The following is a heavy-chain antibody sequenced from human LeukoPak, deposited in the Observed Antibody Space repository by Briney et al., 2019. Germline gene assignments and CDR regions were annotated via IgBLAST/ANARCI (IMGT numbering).Heavy chain of an antibody. D-gene: IGHD3-10*01. CDR1: GYTFTSYG. V-gene: IGHV1-18*01. Sequence: ASVKVSCKASGYTFTSYGISWVRQAPGQGLEWMGRISAYNGNTNYAQKLQGRVTMTTDTSTSTAYMELRSLRSDDTAVYYCARDPGLLWFGDSHPWGQGTMVTVSS. J-gene: IGHJ4*02. CDR2: ISAYNGNT. CDR3: ARDPGLLWFGDSHP.